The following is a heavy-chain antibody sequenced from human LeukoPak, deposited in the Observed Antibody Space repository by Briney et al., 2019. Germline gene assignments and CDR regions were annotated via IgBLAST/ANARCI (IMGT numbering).Heavy chain of an antibody. J-gene: IGHJ4*02. D-gene: IGHD6-19*01. Sequence: PSETLSLTCTVSGGSISSYYWSWIRQPPGKGLEWIGYIYYSGSTNYNPSLKSRVTISVDTSKNQFSLKLSSVTAADTAVYYCATSSFPAGNDYWGQGTLVTVSS. CDR2: IYYSGST. CDR1: GGSISSYY. CDR3: ATSSFPAGNDY. V-gene: IGHV4-59*08.